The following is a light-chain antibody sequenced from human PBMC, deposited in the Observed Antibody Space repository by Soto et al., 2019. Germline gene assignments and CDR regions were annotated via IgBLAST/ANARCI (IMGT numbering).Light chain of an antibody. Sequence: QSVLTQPPSVSGAPGQRVTISCTGSSSNIGSGYDVHWYQQLPGTAPKLLIYGNTNRPSGVPDRFSGSKSGTSASLGITGLQGEDEEVYYCQSSDTTLSDWVLGGGTKSPS. CDR2: GNT. CDR1: SSNIGSGYD. CDR3: QSSDTTLSDWV. V-gene: IGLV1-40*01. J-gene: IGLJ3*02.